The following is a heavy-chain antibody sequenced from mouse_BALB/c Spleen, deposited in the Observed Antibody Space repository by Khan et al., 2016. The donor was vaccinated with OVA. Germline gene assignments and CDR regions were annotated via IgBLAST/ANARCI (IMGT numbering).Heavy chain of an antibody. V-gene: IGHV1S136*01. D-gene: IGHD1-1*01. J-gene: IGHJ3*01. CDR1: GYSFTNYI. Sequence: IQLVQSGPELVKPGASVKMSCKASGYSFTNYIIHWVKQKPGQGLEWIGYIYPYNDGTKYNEKFKGKATLTSDKSSSTAYMELSGLTSEDSAVYYCARDYGRSFWFAYWGQGTLVTVSA. CDR2: IYPYNDGT. CDR3: ARDYGRSFWFAY.